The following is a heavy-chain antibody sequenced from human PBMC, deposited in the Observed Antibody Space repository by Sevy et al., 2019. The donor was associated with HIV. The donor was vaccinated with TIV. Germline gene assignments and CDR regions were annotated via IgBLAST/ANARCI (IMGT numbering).Heavy chain of an antibody. J-gene: IGHJ4*02. CDR2: ISAHNGDT. D-gene: IGHD2-15*01. CDR1: GYTFTSYR. CDR3: ARAYCSGGRCYSLAY. Sequence: ASVKVSCHTSGYTFTSYRISWVRQAPGQGLEWMGWISAHNGDTDYVRNFQGRVTMITETSTSTAYMELRSLRSDDTAVYYCARAYCSGGRCYSLAYWGQGTLVTVSS. V-gene: IGHV1-18*01.